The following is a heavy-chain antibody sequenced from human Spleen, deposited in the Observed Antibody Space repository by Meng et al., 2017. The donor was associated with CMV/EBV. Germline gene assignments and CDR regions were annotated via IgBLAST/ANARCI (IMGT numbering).Heavy chain of an antibody. J-gene: IGHJ4*02. CDR2: ISSNGGST. Sequence: AYGFTFSSYAMHWVRQAPGKGLEYVSAISSNGGSTYYANSVKGRFTISRDNSKNTLYLQMGSLRAEDMAVYYCARDRAITFGGVIENWGQGTLVTVSS. CDR1: GFTFSSYA. CDR3: ARDRAITFGGVIEN. D-gene: IGHD3-16*02. V-gene: IGHV3-64*01.